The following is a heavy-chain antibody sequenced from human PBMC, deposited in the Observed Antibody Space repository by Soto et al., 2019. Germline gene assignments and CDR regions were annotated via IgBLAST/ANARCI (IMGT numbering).Heavy chain of an antibody. Sequence: VGSLRLSGAASGFTFSRYWMSWVRQAPGKGLEWVANINQDGSETYYLDSVKGRFTISRDNAKNSLYVQMSSLRAEDTAVYYCVRAEWELDSWGQGTLVTVSS. J-gene: IGHJ5*01. CDR3: VRAEWELDS. V-gene: IGHV3-7*03. CDR1: GFTFSRYW. CDR2: INQDGSET. D-gene: IGHD1-26*01.